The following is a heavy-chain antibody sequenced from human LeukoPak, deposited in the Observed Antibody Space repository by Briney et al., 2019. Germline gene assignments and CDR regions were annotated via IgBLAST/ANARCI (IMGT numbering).Heavy chain of an antibody. CDR3: ARGLIGSGWSGSYYYYGMDV. V-gene: IGHV1-2*04. J-gene: IGHJ6*02. CDR1: GYTFTGYY. D-gene: IGHD6-19*01. CDR2: INPNSGGT. Sequence: ASVKVSCKASGYTFTGYYMHWVRQAPGQGLEWMGWINPNSGGTNYAQKFQGWVTMTRDTSISTAYMELSRLRSDDTAVYYCARGLIGSGWSGSYYYYGMDVWGQGTTVTVSS.